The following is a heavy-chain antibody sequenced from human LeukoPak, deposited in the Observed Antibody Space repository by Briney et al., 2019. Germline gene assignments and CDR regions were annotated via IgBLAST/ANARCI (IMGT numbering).Heavy chain of an antibody. CDR1: GDSISSSSYY. Sequence: SETLSLTCTVSGDSISSSSYYWGWIRQPPGKGLEWIGSIYYSGSTYYNPSLKSRVTISVDTSKNQFSLKLSSVTAADTAVYYCARGGYFDLWGRGTLVTVSS. CDR2: IYYSGST. J-gene: IGHJ2*01. CDR3: ARGGYFDL. V-gene: IGHV4-39*07.